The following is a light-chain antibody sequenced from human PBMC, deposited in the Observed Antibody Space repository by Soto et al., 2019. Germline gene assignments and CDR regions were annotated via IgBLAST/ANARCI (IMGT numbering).Light chain of an antibody. V-gene: IGKV3D-15*01. J-gene: IGKJ5*01. CDR1: QSVSSN. CDR3: QQYNNWPPIT. CDR2: DTS. Sequence: EIVMTQSPASLSVSPGERATLSCRASQSVSSNLAWYQQKPGQAPRLLIYDTSARATGTPARFSGSGSGTEFTLTIRGLQSEDFAVYYCQQYNNWPPITFGQGTRLEIK.